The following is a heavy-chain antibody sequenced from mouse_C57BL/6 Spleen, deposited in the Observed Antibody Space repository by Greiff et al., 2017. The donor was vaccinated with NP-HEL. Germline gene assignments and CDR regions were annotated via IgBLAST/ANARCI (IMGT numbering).Heavy chain of an antibody. V-gene: IGHV1-20*01. D-gene: IGHD1-1*01. CDR3: ARTSATVVAGGYYAMDY. CDR1: GYSFTGYF. J-gene: IGHJ4*01. Sequence: VQLQQSGPELVKPGDSVKISCKASGYSFTGYFMNWVMQSHGTSLEWIGRINPYNGDTFYNQKFKGKATLTVDKSSSTAHMELRSLTSEDSAVYYCARTSATVVAGGYYAMDYWGQGTSVTVSS. CDR2: INPYNGDT.